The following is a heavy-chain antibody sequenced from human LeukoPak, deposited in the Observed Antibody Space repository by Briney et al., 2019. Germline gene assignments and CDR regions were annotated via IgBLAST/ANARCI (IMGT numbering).Heavy chain of an antibody. D-gene: IGHD5-18*01. CDR1: GFTFRVFA. Sequence: GGSLRLSCAASGFTFRVFAMHWVRQAPGKALEWVAVTTFNGRNKYYADSVKGRFTISRDNSKKALYLQMESLSAEDTAVYCCARVFPGVDTVPPPWGQGTLVIVSS. V-gene: IGHV3-30*04. J-gene: IGHJ1*01. CDR3: ARVFPGVDTVPPP. CDR2: TTFNGRNK.